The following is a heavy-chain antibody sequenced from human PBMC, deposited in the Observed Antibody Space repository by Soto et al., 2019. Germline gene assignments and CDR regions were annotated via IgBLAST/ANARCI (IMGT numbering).Heavy chain of an antibody. D-gene: IGHD6-13*01. Sequence: QVQLQESGPGLVKPSQTLSLTCSVSGRSVSSAGFYWTWIRQHPGKGLEWIGYIYYSWSTYYSPSLKSRVTISIDTSDNQFSLKLSSVTAADTAVYYCARGIFLATAAAYFDFWGQGTLVTVSS. CDR1: GRSVSSAGFY. V-gene: IGHV4-31*03. J-gene: IGHJ4*02. CDR3: ARGIFLATAAAYFDF. CDR2: IYYSWST.